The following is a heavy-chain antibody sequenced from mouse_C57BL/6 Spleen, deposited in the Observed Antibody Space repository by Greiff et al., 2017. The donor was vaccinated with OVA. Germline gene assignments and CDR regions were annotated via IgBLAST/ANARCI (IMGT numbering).Heavy chain of an antibody. V-gene: IGHV10-1*01. J-gene: IGHJ4*01. CDR2: IRSKSNNYAT. D-gene: IGHD2-4*01. CDR3: VRDDYDGHYYAMDY. CDR1: GFSFNTYA. Sequence: EVKLMESGGGLVQPKGSLKLSCAASGFSFNTYAMNWVRQAPGKGLEWVARIRSKSNNYATYYADSVKDRFTISRDDSESMLYLQMNNLKTEDTAMYYCVRDDYDGHYYAMDYWGQGTSVTVSS.